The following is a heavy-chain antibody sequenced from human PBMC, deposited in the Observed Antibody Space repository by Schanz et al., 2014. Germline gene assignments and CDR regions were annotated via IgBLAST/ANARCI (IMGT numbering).Heavy chain of an antibody. V-gene: IGHV3-30*19. D-gene: IGHD5-12*01. J-gene: IGHJ4*02. CDR2: ISNDGSIK. CDR3: ASPSGYSDYGTYFDY. CDR1: GFTFSSYG. Sequence: QVQLVESGGGVVQFGRSLRLSCVASGFTFSSYGMHWVRQAPGKGLEWVALISNDGSIKYYADSVEGRFTISRDNSRNTLYLQMNSLRTEDTAVYYCASPSGYSDYGTYFDYWGRGTLVTVSS.